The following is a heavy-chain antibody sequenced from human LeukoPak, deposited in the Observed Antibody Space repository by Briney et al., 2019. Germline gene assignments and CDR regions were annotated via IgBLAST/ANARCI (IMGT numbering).Heavy chain of an antibody. Sequence: PSETLSLTCAVSGGSFSGYYWSWIRQIPGKGLEWIGEINPSGSTNYNPSLKSRVTILLDTPKNQFSLKVTSVTAADTAVYYCAGDNRDHYGSGSHLAPNWFDPWGQGTLVTVSS. CDR2: INPSGST. V-gene: IGHV4-34*01. CDR1: GGSFSGYY. CDR3: AGDNRDHYGSGSHLAPNWFDP. D-gene: IGHD3-10*01. J-gene: IGHJ5*02.